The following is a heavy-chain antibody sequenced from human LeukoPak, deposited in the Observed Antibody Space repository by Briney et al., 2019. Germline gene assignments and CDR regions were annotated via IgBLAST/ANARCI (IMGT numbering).Heavy chain of an antibody. CDR2: ITSDGRTT. D-gene: IGHD3-22*01. V-gene: IGHV3-74*01. Sequence: PGGSLRLSCAASGFTFSSNWMHWVRQAPGKGLAWVSRITSDGRTTSYADSVKGRFTISRDNGKNTLYLQMNSLRAEDTAVYYCSTSGFSPMRYFQHWGQGTLVTVSS. J-gene: IGHJ1*01. CDR3: STSGFSPMRYFQH. CDR1: GFTFSSNW.